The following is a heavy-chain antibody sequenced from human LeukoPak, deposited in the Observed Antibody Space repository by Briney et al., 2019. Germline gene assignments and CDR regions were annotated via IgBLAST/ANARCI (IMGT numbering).Heavy chain of an antibody. CDR1: GYTFTSYD. J-gene: IGHJ3*02. D-gene: IGHD2-15*01. CDR2: MNPNSGNT. CDR3: ARVANLGYCSGGSCYSFIAFDI. V-gene: IGHV1-8*03. Sequence: ASVKVSCKASGYTFTSYDINWVRQATGQGLEWMGWMNPNSGNTGYAQKFQGRVTITRNASISTAYMELSSLRSEDTAAYYCARVANLGYCSGGSCYSFIAFDIWGQGTMVTVSS.